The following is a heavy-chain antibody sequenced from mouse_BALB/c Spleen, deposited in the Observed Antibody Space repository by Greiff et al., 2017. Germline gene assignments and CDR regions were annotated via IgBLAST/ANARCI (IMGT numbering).Heavy chain of an antibody. CDR3: ASDGYPFPFAY. Sequence: QVQLKQSGAELVRPGTSVKVSCKASGYAFTNYLIEWVKQRPGQGLEWIGVINPGSGGTNYNEKFKGKATLTADKSSSTAYMQLSSLTSDDSAVYFCASDGYPFPFAYWGQGTLVTVSA. V-gene: IGHV1-54*03. CDR2: INPGSGGT. J-gene: IGHJ3*01. D-gene: IGHD2-3*01. CDR1: GYAFTNYL.